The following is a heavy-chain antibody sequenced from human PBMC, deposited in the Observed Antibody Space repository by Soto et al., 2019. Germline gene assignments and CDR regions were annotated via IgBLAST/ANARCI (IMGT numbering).Heavy chain of an antibody. Sequence: KASETLSLTCTVSGGSISSYYWSWIRQPPGKGLEWIGYIYYSGSTNYNPSLKSRVTISVDTSKNQFSLKLSSVTAADTAVYYCARDGGYSVRSYYYYGMDVWGQGTTVTVSS. D-gene: IGHD5-12*01. CDR2: IYYSGST. J-gene: IGHJ6*02. V-gene: IGHV4-59*01. CDR1: GGSISSYY. CDR3: ARDGGYSVRSYYYYGMDV.